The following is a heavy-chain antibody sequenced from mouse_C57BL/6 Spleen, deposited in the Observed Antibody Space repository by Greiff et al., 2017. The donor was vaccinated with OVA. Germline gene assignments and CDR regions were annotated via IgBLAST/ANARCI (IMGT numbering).Heavy chain of an antibody. J-gene: IGHJ1*03. CDR1: GYTFTDHT. CDR2: IYPRDGST. Sequence: QVQLQQSDAELVKPGASVKISCKVSGYTFTDHTIHWMKQRPEQGLEWIGYIYPRDGSTKYNEKFKGKATLTADKSSSTAYMQLNSLTSEDSAVYFCSHYYGSPLGYFDVWGTGTTVTVSS. D-gene: IGHD1-1*01. CDR3: SHYYGSPLGYFDV. V-gene: IGHV1-78*01.